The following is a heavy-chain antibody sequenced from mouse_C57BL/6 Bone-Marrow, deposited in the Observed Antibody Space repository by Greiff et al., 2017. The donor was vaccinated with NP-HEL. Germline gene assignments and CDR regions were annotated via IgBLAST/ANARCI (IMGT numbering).Heavy chain of an antibody. CDR1: GFTFTDYY. CDR3: ARSPPLYGSPYYFDC. Sequence: EVHLVESGGGLVQPGGSLSLSCAASGFTFTDYYMSWVRQPPGKALEWLGFIRNKANGYTTEYSASVKGRFTISRDNSQSILYLQMNALRAEDSATYYCARSPPLYGSPYYFDCWGQGATLTVSS. J-gene: IGHJ2*01. V-gene: IGHV7-3*01. CDR2: IRNKANGYTT. D-gene: IGHD1-1*01.